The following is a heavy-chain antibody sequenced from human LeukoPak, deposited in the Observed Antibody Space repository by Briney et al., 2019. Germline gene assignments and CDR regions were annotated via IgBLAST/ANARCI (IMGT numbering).Heavy chain of an antibody. J-gene: IGHJ4*02. CDR1: GFTFSSYG. CDR2: ISYDGSNK. Sequence: GGSLRLSCAASGFTFSSYGMHRVRQAPGKGLEWVAVISYDGSNKYYADSVKGRFTISRDNSKNTLYLQMNSLRAEDTAVYYCAKVAGTPFDYWGQGTLVTVSS. D-gene: IGHD6-19*01. CDR3: AKVAGTPFDY. V-gene: IGHV3-30*18.